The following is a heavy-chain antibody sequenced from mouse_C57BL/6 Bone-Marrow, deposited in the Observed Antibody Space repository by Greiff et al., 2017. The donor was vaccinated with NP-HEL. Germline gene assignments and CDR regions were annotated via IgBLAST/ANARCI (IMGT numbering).Heavy chain of an antibody. J-gene: IGHJ2*01. CDR1: GFTFSSYG. V-gene: IGHV5-6*01. Sequence: EVQGVESGGDLVKPGGSLKLSCAASGFTFSSYGMSWVRQTPDKRLEWVATISSGGSYTYYPDSVKGRFTISRDNAKNTLYLQMSSLKSEDTAMYYCARHYYSLDYWGQGTTLTVSS. CDR3: ARHYYSLDY. D-gene: IGHD2-12*01. CDR2: ISSGGSYT.